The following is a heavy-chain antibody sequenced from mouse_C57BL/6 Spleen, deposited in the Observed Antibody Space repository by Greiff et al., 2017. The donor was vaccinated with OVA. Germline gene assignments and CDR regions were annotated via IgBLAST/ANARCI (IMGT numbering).Heavy chain of an antibody. CDR3: ARSDTTVVDWFAY. J-gene: IGHJ3*01. D-gene: IGHD1-1*01. CDR1: GYTFTSYW. CDR2: IHPNSGST. V-gene: IGHV1-64*01. Sequence: QVQLQQPGAELVKPGASVKLSCKASGYTFTSYWMHWVKQRPGQGLEWIGMIHPNSGSTNYNEKFKSKATLTVDKSSSTAYMQLSSLTSEDSAVYDCARSDTTVVDWFAYWGQGTLVTVSA.